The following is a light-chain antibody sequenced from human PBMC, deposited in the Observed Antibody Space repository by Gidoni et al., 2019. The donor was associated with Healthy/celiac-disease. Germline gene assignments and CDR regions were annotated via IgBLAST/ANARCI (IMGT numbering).Light chain of an antibody. J-gene: IGKJ5*01. Sequence: DIHVTQAPSSLSASVGDRVTITCRASQSISSYLNWYQQKPGKAPKLLIYAASSVQSGVPSRFSGSGSGTDFTLTISSLQPEDFATYYCQQSYSTPPTFGQGTRLEIK. CDR1: QSISSY. V-gene: IGKV1-39*01. CDR2: AAS. CDR3: QQSYSTPPT.